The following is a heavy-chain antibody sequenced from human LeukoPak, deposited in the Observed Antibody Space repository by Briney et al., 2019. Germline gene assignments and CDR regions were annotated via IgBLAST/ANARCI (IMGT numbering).Heavy chain of an antibody. CDR2: ISGSGGST. Sequence: PGGSLRLSCAASGFTFNSYAMSWVRQAPGKGLEWVSAISGSGGSTYYADSVKGRFTISRDNSKNTLYLQMNSLRAEDTAVYYCARAARIQWLVPPRPYMDVWGKGTTVTVSS. D-gene: IGHD6-19*01. CDR3: ARAARIQWLVPPRPYMDV. J-gene: IGHJ6*03. V-gene: IGHV3-23*01. CDR1: GFTFNSYA.